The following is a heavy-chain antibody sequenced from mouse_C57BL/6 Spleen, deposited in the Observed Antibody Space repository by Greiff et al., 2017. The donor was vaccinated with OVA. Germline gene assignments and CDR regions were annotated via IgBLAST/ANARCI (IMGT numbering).Heavy chain of an antibody. CDR2: IDPETGGT. D-gene: IGHD3-2*02. V-gene: IGHV1-15*01. Sequence: QVQLQQSGAELVRPGASVTLSCTASGYTFTDYEMHWVKQTPVHGLEWIGAIDPETGGTAYNQKFKGKAILTADKSSSTAYMELRSLTSEDSAVYYCTRDSSGYGDYWGQGTTLTVSS. J-gene: IGHJ2*01. CDR1: GYTFTDYE. CDR3: TRDSSGYGDY.